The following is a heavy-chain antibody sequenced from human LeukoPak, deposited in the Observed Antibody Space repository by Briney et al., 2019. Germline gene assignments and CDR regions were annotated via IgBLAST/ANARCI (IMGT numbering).Heavy chain of an antibody. Sequence: SQTLSLTCVISGDSVSSNSVAWNWVRQSPSRGLEWLGRTYYMSKWYYEFAVSVKSRITINPDTSKNQFSLQLNSVTPEDTAVYYCARDSTSRAVAGGFDYWGQGTLVTVSS. V-gene: IGHV6-1*01. CDR1: GDSVSSNSVA. D-gene: IGHD6-19*01. CDR3: ARDSTSRAVAGGFDY. J-gene: IGHJ4*02. CDR2: TYYMSKWYY.